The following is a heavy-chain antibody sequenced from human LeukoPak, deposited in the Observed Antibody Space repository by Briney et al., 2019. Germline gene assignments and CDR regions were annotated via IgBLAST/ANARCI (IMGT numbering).Heavy chain of an antibody. CDR2: IKQDGSEK. J-gene: IGHJ4*02. V-gene: IGHV3-7*01. CDR3: AREASKYSSSRLTDY. CDR1: GFTFSSYA. D-gene: IGHD6-13*01. Sequence: GGSLRLSCAASGFTFSSYAMSWVRQAPGKGLEWVANIKQDGSEKYYVDSVKGRFTISRDNAKNSLYLQMNSLRAEDTAVYYCAREASKYSSSRLTDYWGQGTLVTVSS.